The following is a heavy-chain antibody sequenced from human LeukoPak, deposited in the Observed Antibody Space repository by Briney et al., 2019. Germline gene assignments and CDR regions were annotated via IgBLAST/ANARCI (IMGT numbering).Heavy chain of an antibody. CDR1: GGSISSSDYW. J-gene: IGHJ4*02. CDR2: INHSGSA. V-gene: IGHV4-39*01. D-gene: IGHD4-23*01. Sequence: PSETLSLTCSVFGGSISSSDYWWGWVRQPPGKGPEWIAIINHSGSAYYNPSLKSRVTISVDTSKNQFSLDLSSVTAADTAVYYCARQVGGGRWYSDYWGQGTLVTVSS. CDR3: ARQVGGGRWYSDY.